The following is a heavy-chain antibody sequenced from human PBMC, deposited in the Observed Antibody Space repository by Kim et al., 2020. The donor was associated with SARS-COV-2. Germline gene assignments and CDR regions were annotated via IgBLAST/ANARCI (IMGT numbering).Heavy chain of an antibody. CDR3: ARDFAVVTAIEYFQH. D-gene: IGHD2-21*02. V-gene: IGHV1-3*01. Sequence: ASVKVSCNASGYTFTSYAMHWVRQAPGQRLEWMGWINAGNGNTKYSQKFQGRVTITRDTSASTAYMELSSLRSEDTAVYYCARDFAVVTAIEYFQHWGQGTLVTVSS. CDR1: GYTFTSYA. J-gene: IGHJ1*01. CDR2: INAGNGNT.